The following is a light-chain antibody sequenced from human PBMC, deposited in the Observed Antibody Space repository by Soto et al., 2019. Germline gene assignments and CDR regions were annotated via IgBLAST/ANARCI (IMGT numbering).Light chain of an antibody. V-gene: IGLV8-61*01. CDR1: SGSVSTSYY. J-gene: IGLJ3*02. CDR2: STN. Sequence: QTVVTQEPSFSVSPGRTVTLTCGLSSGSVSTSYYPSWYQQTPGQAPRTLIYSTNTRSSGVPDRFSGSILGNKAALTITGAQADHESDNYFVLYMGSGVWVFGGGTKLTVL. CDR3: VLYMGSGVWV.